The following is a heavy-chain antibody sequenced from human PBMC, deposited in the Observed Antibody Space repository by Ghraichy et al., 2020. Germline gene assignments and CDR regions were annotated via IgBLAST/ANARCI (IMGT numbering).Heavy chain of an antibody. J-gene: IGHJ5*02. CDR2: ISNDGSYK. D-gene: IGHD1-26*01. V-gene: IGHV3-30*18. CDR1: GFIFSNYG. Sequence: GGSLRLSCAASGFIFSNYGMHWVRQAPGKGLDWVAVISNDGSYKYYVDSVKGRFTISRDNSKNTLYLQMNSLRVEDTAVYYCAKDLHTGSPSWFDPRGQGTLVIVSS. CDR3: AKDLHTGSPSWFDP.